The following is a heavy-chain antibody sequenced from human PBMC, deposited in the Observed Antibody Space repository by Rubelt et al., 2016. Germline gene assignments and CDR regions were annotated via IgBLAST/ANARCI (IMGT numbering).Heavy chain of an antibody. CDR1: GYTFTSYG. D-gene: IGHD6-13*01. CDR2: ISAYNGNT. J-gene: IGHJ4*02. CDR3: ARDTRDSSSSNFDY. V-gene: IGHV1-18*01. Sequence: QVQLVQSGAEVKKPGASVKVSCKASGYTFTSYGISWVRQAPGQGLEWMGWISAYNGNTNYAQKLRGRVAMSGGTSSSTAYVGLRRLRSDDGARYYCARDTRDSSSSNFDYWGQGTLVTVSS.